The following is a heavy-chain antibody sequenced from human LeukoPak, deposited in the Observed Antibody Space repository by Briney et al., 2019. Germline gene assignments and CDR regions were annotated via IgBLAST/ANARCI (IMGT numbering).Heavy chain of an antibody. J-gene: IGHJ6*03. CDR3: ARTTEGGYTYDYFYYYYMDV. CDR1: GYSISSGYY. Sequence: SETLSLTCTVSGYSISSGYYWGWIRQPPGKGLEWIGYIYYSGSTNYNPSLKSRVTISVDTSKNQFSLKLRSVTAADTAVYYCARTTEGGYTYDYFYYYYMDVWGKGTTVTISS. V-gene: IGHV4-61*01. CDR2: IYYSGST. D-gene: IGHD5-18*01.